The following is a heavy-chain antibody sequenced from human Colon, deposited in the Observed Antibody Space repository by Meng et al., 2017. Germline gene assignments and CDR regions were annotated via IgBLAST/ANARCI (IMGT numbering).Heavy chain of an antibody. V-gene: IGHV4-4*02. D-gene: IGHD5-24*01. CDR1: GDSVSSSNW. Sequence: VRRQGSGPGSVKPAGSLSLTCVVSGDSVSSSNWWTWVRQPPGKGLEWIGEIHHGGSTNYNPSLKSRVTISIDKSKNQFSLTLNSLTAADTAVYYCARKFTIRGPGANWLDPWGQGTLVTVSS. CDR2: IHHGGST. CDR3: ARKFTIRGPGANWLDP. J-gene: IGHJ5*02.